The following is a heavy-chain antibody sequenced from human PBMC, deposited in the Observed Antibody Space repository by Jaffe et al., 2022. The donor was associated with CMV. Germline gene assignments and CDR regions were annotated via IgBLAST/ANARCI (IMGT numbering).Heavy chain of an antibody. CDR2: ISRSLSTI. CDR3: ARDVATRGFFDF. CDR1: GFVFSDSS. D-gene: IGHD5-12*01. J-gene: IGHJ4*02. V-gene: IGHV3-11*01. Sequence: QVQLVESGGGLVKPGGSLRLSCASSGFVFSDSSMSWIRQAPGKGPEWVSYISRSLSTILYADSVQGRFTISRDNAKNLLYLQMNSLRADDTAVYFCARDVATRGFFDFWGQGILVTVSS.